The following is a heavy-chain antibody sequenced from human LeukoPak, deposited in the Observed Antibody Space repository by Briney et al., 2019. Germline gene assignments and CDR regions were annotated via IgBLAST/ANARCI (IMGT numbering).Heavy chain of an antibody. Sequence: ASVKVSCKASGYTFTSYDINWVRQATGQGLEWMGWMNPNSGNTGYAQKFQGRVTMARNTSISTAYMELSSLRSEDTAVYYCAREGPGTIFGVVDPWGQGTLVTVSS. CDR2: MNPNSGNT. CDR1: GYTFTSYD. D-gene: IGHD3-3*01. J-gene: IGHJ5*02. V-gene: IGHV1-8*01. CDR3: AREGPGTIFGVVDP.